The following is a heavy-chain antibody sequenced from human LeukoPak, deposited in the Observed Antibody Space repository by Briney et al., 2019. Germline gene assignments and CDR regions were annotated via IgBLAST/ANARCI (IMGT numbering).Heavy chain of an antibody. CDR2: IRYDGSNK. V-gene: IGHV3-30*02. CDR3: AKLYFRYSSDWFDP. CDR1: GFTFSSYG. J-gene: IGHJ5*02. D-gene: IGHD2/OR15-2a*01. Sequence: PGGSLILSCAASGFTFSSYGMHWVRQAPGKGLEWVAFIRYDGSNKYYADSVKGRFTISRDNSKNTLYLQMNSLRAEDTAVYYCAKLYFRYSSDWFDPWGQGTLVTVSS.